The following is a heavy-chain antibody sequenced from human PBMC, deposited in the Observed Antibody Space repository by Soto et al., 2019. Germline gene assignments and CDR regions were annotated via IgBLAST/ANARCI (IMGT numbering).Heavy chain of an antibody. CDR1: GGSFSGYY. Sequence: PSETLSLTCAVYGGSFSGYYWSWIRQPPGKGLEWIGEINHSGSTNYNPSLKSRVTISVDTSKNQFSLKLSSVTAADTAVYYCARSSGWQGDFDYWGQGTLVPVSS. J-gene: IGHJ4*02. CDR2: INHSGST. V-gene: IGHV4-34*01. D-gene: IGHD6-19*01. CDR3: ARSSGWQGDFDY.